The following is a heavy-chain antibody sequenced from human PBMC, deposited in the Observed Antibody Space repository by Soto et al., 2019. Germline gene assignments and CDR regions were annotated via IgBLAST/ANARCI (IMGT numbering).Heavy chain of an antibody. Sequence: EVQLVESGGGLVKPGGSLRLSCAASGFTFSNAWMNWVRQAPGKGLEWVGRIKSRTDGGTTDYAAPVKGRFTISREHSKKTLHLQINSRKTEDTAVYYCTPRGGGNYYDSSGYYYWGQGTLVSVCS. J-gene: IGHJ4*02. CDR2: IKSRTDGGTT. CDR1: GFTFSNAW. D-gene: IGHD3-22*01. V-gene: IGHV3-15*07. CDR3: TPRGGGNYYDSSGYYY.